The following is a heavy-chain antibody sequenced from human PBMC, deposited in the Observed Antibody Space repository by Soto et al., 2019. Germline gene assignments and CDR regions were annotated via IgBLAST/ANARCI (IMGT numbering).Heavy chain of an antibody. J-gene: IGHJ5*02. CDR3: ARATPATVVTYNWFDP. D-gene: IGHD4-17*01. Sequence: ASVKVSCKASGYTFTSYGISWVRQAPGQGLEWMGWSSAYNGNTNYAQKLQGRVTMTTDTSTSTAYMELRSLRSDDTAVYYCARATPATVVTYNWFDPWGQGTLVTVSS. V-gene: IGHV1-18*01. CDR2: SSAYNGNT. CDR1: GYTFTSYG.